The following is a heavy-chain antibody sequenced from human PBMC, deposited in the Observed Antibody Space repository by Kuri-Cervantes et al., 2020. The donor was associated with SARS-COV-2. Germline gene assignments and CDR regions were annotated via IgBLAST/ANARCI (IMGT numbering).Heavy chain of an antibody. CDR2: INHSGST. V-gene: IGHV4-34*01. CDR1: GGSFSGYY. CDR3: ARGGFLTGYRGTRGAFGI. Sequence: GSLRLSCAVYGGSFSGYYWSWIRQPPGKGLEWIGEINHSGSTNYNPSLKSRVTISVDTSKNQFSLKLSSVTAADTAVYYCARGGFLTGYRGTRGAFGIWGQGTMVTVSS. J-gene: IGHJ3*02. D-gene: IGHD3-9*01.